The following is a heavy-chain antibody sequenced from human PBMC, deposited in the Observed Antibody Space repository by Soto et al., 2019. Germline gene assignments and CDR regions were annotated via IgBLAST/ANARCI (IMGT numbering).Heavy chain of an antibody. CDR1: GYAFTTYG. Sequence: QVHLVQSGAEVKKPGASVKVSCKGSGYAFTTYGITWVRQAPGQGLEWMGWISAHNGNTNYAQKLQGRVTVTRDRSTSTADMELRSLRSDDAAVYYCARGRYGDYWGQGALVTVSS. CDR3: ARGRYGDY. CDR2: ISAHNGNT. V-gene: IGHV1-18*01. J-gene: IGHJ4*02. D-gene: IGHD1-1*01.